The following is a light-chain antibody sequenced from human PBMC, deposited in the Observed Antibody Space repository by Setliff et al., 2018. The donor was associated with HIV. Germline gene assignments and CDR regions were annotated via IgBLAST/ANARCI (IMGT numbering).Light chain of an antibody. CDR2: GND. V-gene: IGLV1-47*01. Sequence: QSVLTQPPSASGXPAQRVSICWSGSNSKLGXXXVSXXXRXPWTAPKLLIYGNDKRPSGVPDRFSGSKSGTSASLAISGXXSEDEADYYCAAWDDSMSGXNVFGTGTKVTVL. CDR3: AAWDDSMSGXNV. CDR1: NSKLGXXX. J-gene: IGLJ1*01.